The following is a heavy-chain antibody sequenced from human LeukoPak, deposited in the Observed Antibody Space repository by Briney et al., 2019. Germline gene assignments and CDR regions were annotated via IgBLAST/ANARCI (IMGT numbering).Heavy chain of an antibody. D-gene: IGHD3-10*01. CDR1: GGSISSSSYY. V-gene: IGHV4-39*01. J-gene: IGHJ5*02. Sequence: SETLSLTCTVSGGSISSSSYYWGWIRQPPGKGLEWIGSIYYSGSTYYNPSLKSRVTISVDTSKNQFSLKLSSVTAADTAVYYCARYITMVRGVIKGYNWFDPWGQGTLVTVSS. CDR2: IYYSGST. CDR3: ARYITMVRGVIKGYNWFDP.